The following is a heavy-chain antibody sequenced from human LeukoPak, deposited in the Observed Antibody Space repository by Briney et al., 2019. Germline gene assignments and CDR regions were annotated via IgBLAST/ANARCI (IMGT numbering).Heavy chain of an antibody. V-gene: IGHV4-34*01. CDR3: ARFYYDSSGYYYVAY. CDR2: INHSGST. J-gene: IGHJ4*02. D-gene: IGHD3-22*01. CDR1: GGSFSGYY. Sequence: SETLSLTCAVYGGSFSGYYWSWIRQPPGKGLEWIGEINHSGSTNYNPSLKSRVTISVDTSKNQFSLKLSSVTAADTAVSYCARFYYDSSGYYYVAYWGQGTLVTVSS.